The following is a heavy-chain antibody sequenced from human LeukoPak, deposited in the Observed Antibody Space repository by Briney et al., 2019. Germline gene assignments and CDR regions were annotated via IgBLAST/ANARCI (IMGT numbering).Heavy chain of an antibody. J-gene: IGHJ6*02. CDR1: GGTFIISA. Sequence: SVTVSCTASGGTFIISAITWVRQAPGQGLEWMGRIIPVLNITSYAQKFQGSVTITADTSTSTVYMELSSLRSEEMAVYYCARDQGLTAPPPYGLDVWGQGTTVIVSS. V-gene: IGHV1-69*04. CDR3: ARDQGLTAPPPYGLDV. D-gene: IGHD5-18*01. CDR2: IIPVLNIT.